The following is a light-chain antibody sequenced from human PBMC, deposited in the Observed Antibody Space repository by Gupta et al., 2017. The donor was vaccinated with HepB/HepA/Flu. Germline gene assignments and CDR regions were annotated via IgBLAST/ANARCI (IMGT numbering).Light chain of an antibody. CDR2: NTS. Sequence: DIQMTQSPSTLSASVGDRVSITCRATQRVTKWLAWYQQKPGTAPKVLIYNTSHLQSGVPSRFSGSGSGTEFTLIISSLQPDDSATYYCQQYNNYPWTFGQGTKVEI. CDR1: QRVTKW. CDR3: QQYNNYPWT. V-gene: IGKV1-5*03. J-gene: IGKJ1*01.